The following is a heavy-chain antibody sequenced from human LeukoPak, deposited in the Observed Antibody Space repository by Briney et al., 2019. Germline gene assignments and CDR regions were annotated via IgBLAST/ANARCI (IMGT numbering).Heavy chain of an antibody. Sequence: QPGGSLRLSCAASGFTFSSYAMSWVRQAPGKGLEWVANIKQDGSEKYYVDSVKGRFTISRDNAKNSLYLQMNSLRAEDTAVYYCARDAVTYYYDSSGEYFQHWGQGTLVTVSS. CDR2: IKQDGSEK. CDR3: ARDAVTYYYDSSGEYFQH. CDR1: GFTFSSYA. J-gene: IGHJ1*01. D-gene: IGHD3-22*01. V-gene: IGHV3-7*01.